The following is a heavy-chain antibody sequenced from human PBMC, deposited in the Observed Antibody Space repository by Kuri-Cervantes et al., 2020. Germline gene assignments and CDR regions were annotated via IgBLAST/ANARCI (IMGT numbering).Heavy chain of an antibody. CDR1: GYAFINHG. Sequence: ASVKVSCKASGYAFINHGITWVRQAPGQGLEWMGWISIYNGHTNYAQKFQDRVTMTRDTSISTAYMELSRLRSDDTAVYYCARIPGIAVAGIDNWFDPWGQGTLVTVSS. J-gene: IGHJ5*02. D-gene: IGHD6-19*01. CDR3: ARIPGIAVAGIDNWFDP. V-gene: IGHV1-18*01. CDR2: ISIYNGHT.